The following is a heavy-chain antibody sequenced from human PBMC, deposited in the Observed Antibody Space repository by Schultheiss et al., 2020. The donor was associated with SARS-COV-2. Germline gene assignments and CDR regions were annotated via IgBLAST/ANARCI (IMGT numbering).Heavy chain of an antibody. CDR3: ARDRRIRGYSPHFDY. Sequence: GGSLRLSCAASGFTFSSYSMNWVRQAPGKGLEWVAVISYDGSNKYYADSVKGRFTISRDNSKNTLSLQMNSLRGEDTAVYYCARDRRIRGYSPHFDYWGQGTLVTVSS. J-gene: IGHJ4*02. V-gene: IGHV3-30*03. CDR1: GFTFSSYS. CDR2: ISYDGSNK. D-gene: IGHD3-10*01.